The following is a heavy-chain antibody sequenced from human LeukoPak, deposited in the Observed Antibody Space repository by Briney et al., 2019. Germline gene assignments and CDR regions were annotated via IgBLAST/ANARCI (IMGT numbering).Heavy chain of an antibody. J-gene: IGHJ4*02. CDR1: GGSISSSSYY. Sequence: PETLSLTCTVSGGSISSSSYYWGWIRQPPGKGLEWIGSIYYSGSTYYNPSLKSRVTISVDTSENQFSLKLSSVTAADTAVYYCAAARLYSSSYFDYWGQGTLVTVSS. V-gene: IGHV4-39*07. D-gene: IGHD6-6*01. CDR2: IYYSGST. CDR3: AAARLYSSSYFDY.